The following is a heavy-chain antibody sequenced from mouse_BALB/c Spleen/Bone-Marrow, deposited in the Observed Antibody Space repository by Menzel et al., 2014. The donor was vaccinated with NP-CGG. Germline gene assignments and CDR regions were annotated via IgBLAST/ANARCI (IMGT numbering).Heavy chain of an antibody. Sequence: VKLVESGPGLVAPSQSLSITCTVSGFSLSRYSVHWVRQPPGKGLEWLGMIWGGGSTDYNSALKSRLSISKDNSKSQVFLKMNSLQADDTAMYCCARTGNYPAWFAYWGQGTLVTVSA. V-gene: IGHV2-6-4*01. CDR1: GFSLSRYS. D-gene: IGHD2-1*01. J-gene: IGHJ3*01. CDR2: IWGGGST. CDR3: ARTGNYPAWFAY.